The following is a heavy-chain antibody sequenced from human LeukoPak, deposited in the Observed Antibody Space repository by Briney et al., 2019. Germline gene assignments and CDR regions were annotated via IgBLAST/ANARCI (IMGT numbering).Heavy chain of an antibody. D-gene: IGHD3-9*01. Sequence: SETLSLTCAVSGGSISSGGYSWSWIRQPPGKGLEWIGYIYHSGSTYYNPSLKSRVTISVDRSKNQFSLKLSSVTAADTAVYCCARGGKIGYYDILTGFSPYYFDYWGQGTLVTVSS. CDR2: IYHSGST. CDR3: ARGGKIGYYDILTGFSPYYFDY. V-gene: IGHV4-30-2*01. CDR1: GGSISSGGYS. J-gene: IGHJ4*02.